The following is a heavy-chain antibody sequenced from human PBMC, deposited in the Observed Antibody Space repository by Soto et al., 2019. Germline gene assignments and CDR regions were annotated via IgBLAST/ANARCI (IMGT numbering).Heavy chain of an antibody. CDR3: ARSSGGNFGIIIEGSNWFDP. CDR1: GDTFTSYY. CDR2: INPHGGST. Sequence: ASVKVSCKAPGDTFTSYYLNWVRQAPGQGLEWMGVINPHGGSTKYAQKFQGRITMTRDTSRSTVYMELSSLRSDDTAIYYCARSSGGNFGIIIEGSNWFDPWGEGTLVPVYS. D-gene: IGHD3-3*01. J-gene: IGHJ5*02. V-gene: IGHV1-46*01.